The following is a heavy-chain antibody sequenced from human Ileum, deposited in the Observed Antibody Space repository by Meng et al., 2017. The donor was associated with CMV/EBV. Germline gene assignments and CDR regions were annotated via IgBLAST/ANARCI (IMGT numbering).Heavy chain of an antibody. Sequence: LPFGTKARRWVRQAPGKGLEWVAVISYDGSNKDYAESVKGRFTISRDNSKNTLYLQMNSLRAEDTAVYFCAKDTLSGSSGWFDYWGQGTLVTVSS. CDR3: AKDTLSGSSGWFDY. V-gene: IGHV3-30*18. CDR2: ISYDGSNK. J-gene: IGHJ4*02. D-gene: IGHD6-19*01. CDR1: LPFGTKA.